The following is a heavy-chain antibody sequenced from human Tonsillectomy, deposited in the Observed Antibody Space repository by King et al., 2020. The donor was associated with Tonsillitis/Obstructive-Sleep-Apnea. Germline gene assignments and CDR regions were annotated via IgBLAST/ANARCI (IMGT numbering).Heavy chain of an antibody. CDR2: IKSKSKGETT. CDR3: ATDWGSGTYYVRAFDV. J-gene: IGHJ3*01. V-gene: IGHV3-15*01. CDR1: GFTFSNAW. D-gene: IGHD1-26*01. Sequence: VQLVESGGGLVKPGGSLRLSCAASGFTFSNAWMSWVRQAPGKGPEGGGRIKSKSKGETTDYTAPVRGRFTISRDDSKNTLFLQMNSLKTEDTAVYYCATDWGSGTYYVRAFDVWGLGTMVTVSS.